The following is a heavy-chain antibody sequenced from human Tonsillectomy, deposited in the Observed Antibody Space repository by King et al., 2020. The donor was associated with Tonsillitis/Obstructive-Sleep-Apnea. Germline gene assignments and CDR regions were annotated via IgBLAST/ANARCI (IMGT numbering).Heavy chain of an antibody. CDR3: AKPFPQVVPAANDAFDI. J-gene: IGHJ3*02. Sequence: VQLVESGGGLVQPGGSLRLSCAASGFTFSSYAMSWVRQAPGKGLEWVSAISGSGGSTYYADSVKGRFTISRDNSKNTLYLQMNSLRAEDTAVYYCAKPFPQVVPAANDAFDIWGQGTMVTVSS. CDR1: GFTFSSYA. CDR2: ISGSGGST. V-gene: IGHV3-23*04. D-gene: IGHD2-2*01.